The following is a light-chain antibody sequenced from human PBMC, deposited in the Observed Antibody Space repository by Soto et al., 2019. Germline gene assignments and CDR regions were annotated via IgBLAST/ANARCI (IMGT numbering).Light chain of an antibody. J-gene: IGLJ1*01. V-gene: IGLV2-14*03. CDR1: SSDVVTYDF. Sequence: QSVLPHPASVSGSPGQSIPSSRTATSSDVVTYDFVSCYQHHPGKAPILIIFDVTNRPSGVSRRFSGSRSDNAASLTISGLQPEDEAFYYCSSYTTANTLTYVFGTGTKVTVL. CDR3: SSYTTANTLTYV. CDR2: DVT.